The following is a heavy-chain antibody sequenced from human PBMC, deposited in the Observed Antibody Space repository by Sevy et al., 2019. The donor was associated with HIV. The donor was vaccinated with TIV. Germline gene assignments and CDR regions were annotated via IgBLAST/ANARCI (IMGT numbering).Heavy chain of an antibody. D-gene: IGHD2-15*01. J-gene: IGHJ3*02. CDR1: GFTFSSYS. Sequence: GGSLRLSCAVSGFTFSSYSMNWVRQAPGKGLEWVSSISSSSNYIYYADSVKGRFTISRDNAKDSLFLQMNRLRAEDTAIYYCARGNCSGTSCSSGRAWVAFDIWGQWTMVTVSS. V-gene: IGHV3-21*01. CDR2: ISSSSNYI. CDR3: ARGNCSGTSCSSGRAWVAFDI.